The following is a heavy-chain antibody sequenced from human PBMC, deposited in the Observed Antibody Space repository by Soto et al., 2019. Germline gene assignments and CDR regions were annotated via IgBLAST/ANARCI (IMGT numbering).Heavy chain of an antibody. J-gene: IGHJ6*03. CDR2: ISGSGGST. V-gene: IGHV3-23*01. CDR1: GFTFSSYA. CDR3: ARDQYCSSTSCLPGGYYYYYMDV. D-gene: IGHD2-2*01. Sequence: GGSLRLSCAASGFTFSSYAMSWVRQAPGKGLEWVSAISGSGGSTYYADSVKGRFTISRDNSKNTLYLQMNSLRAEDTAVYYCARDQYCSSTSCLPGGYYYYYMDVWGKGTTVTVSS.